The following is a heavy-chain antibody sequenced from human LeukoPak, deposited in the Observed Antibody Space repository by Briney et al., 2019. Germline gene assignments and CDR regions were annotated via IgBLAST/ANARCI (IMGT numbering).Heavy chain of an antibody. CDR2: IYYSGST. J-gene: IGHJ4*02. CDR3: ARLRWYYLDY. Sequence: SGTLSLTCTVSGGSISSYYWSWIRQPPGKGLEWIGYIYYSGSTNYNPSLKSRVTISVDTSKNQFSLKLSSVTAADTAVYYCARLRWYYLDYWGQGTLVTVSS. CDR1: GGSISSYY. D-gene: IGHD4-23*01. V-gene: IGHV4-59*01.